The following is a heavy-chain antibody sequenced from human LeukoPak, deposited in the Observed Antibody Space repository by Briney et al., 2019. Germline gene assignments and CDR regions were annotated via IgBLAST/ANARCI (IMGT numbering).Heavy chain of an antibody. J-gene: IGHJ4*02. CDR1: GYTFTSYH. CDR3: ARELSPSGNYDC. Sequence: ASVKVSCKASGYTFTSYHMHWVRQAPGQGVEWMGIINPSGGGTSYAQKFQGRVTVTRDTSTSTVYMELSSLRSEDTAVYYCARELSPSGNYDCWGQGTLVTVSS. V-gene: IGHV1-46*01. CDR2: INPSGGGT. D-gene: IGHD1-26*01.